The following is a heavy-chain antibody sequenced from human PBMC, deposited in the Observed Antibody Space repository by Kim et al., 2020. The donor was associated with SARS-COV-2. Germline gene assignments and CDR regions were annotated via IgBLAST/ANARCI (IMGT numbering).Heavy chain of an antibody. J-gene: IGHJ6*02. D-gene: IGHD6-19*01. V-gene: IGHV3-9*01. CDR1: GFTFDDYA. CDR2: ISWNSGSI. CDR3: ATLGGYSSGWYVGYGMDV. Sequence: GGSLRLSCAASGFTFDDYAMHWVRQAPGKGLEWVSGISWNSGSIGYADSVKGRFTISRDNAKNSLYLQMNSLRAEDTALYYCATLGGYSSGWYVGYGMDVWGQGTTVTVSS.